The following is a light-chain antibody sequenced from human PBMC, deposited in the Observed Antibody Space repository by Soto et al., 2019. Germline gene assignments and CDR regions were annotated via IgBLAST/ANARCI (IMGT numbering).Light chain of an antibody. CDR1: SSDVGGYNY. J-gene: IGLJ2*01. CDR3: ISYAGSSNLGV. Sequence: QSALTQPPSASGSPGQSVTISCTGTSSDVGGYNYVSWYQQHPGRAPKLMIYEVSKRPSGVPDRFSGSKSGNTASLTVSGLQPEDEADYYCISYAGSSNLGVFGGGTKVTVL. CDR2: EVS. V-gene: IGLV2-8*01.